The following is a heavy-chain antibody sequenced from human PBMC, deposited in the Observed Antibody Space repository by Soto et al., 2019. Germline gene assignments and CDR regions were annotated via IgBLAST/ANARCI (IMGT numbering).Heavy chain of an antibody. V-gene: IGHV4-31*03. CDR3: ATKGYYAFWSGYYTALETNWFDP. D-gene: IGHD3-3*01. CDR1: GGSISSGGYY. CDR2: IYYSGST. J-gene: IGHJ5*02. Sequence: PSETLSLTCTVSGGSISSGGYYWSWIRQHPGKGLEWIGYIYYSGSTYYNPSLKSRVTISVDTSKNQFSLKLSSVTAADTAVYYCATKGYYAFWSGYYTALETNWFDPWGKATLVTVSS.